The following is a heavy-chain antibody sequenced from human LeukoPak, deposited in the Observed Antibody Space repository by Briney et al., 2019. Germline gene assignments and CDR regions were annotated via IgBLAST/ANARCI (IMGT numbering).Heavy chain of an antibody. J-gene: IGHJ4*02. CDR1: GSSISSSY. CDR3: ARSVGAAPFDY. V-gene: IGHV4-59*01. Sequence: PSETLSLTCTVSGSSISSSYWTWIRQVPGTRMEWIGYISNSGYTSYNPSLKSRVTISVDSSKNQFSLKMTSVTAVDTAVYFCARSVGAAPFDYWGQGTLVTVSS. CDR2: ISNSGYT. D-gene: IGHD2-15*01.